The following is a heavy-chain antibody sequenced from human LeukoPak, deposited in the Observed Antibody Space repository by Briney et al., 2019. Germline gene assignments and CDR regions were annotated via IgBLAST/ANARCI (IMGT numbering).Heavy chain of an antibody. CDR2: INPSGGST. CDR1: GYTFTSYY. CDR3: ARAGTYYDILTGYPGS. J-gene: IGHJ5*02. Sequence: ASVKVSCKASGYTFTSYYMHWVRQAPGQGLEWMGIINPSGGSTSYAQKFQGRVTMTRDTSTSTVYMELSSLRSEDTAVYYCARAGTYYDILTGYPGSWGQGTLVTVSS. V-gene: IGHV1-46*01. D-gene: IGHD3-9*01.